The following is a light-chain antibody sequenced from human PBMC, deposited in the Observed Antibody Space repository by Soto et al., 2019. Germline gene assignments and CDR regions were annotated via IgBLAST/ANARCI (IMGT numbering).Light chain of an antibody. CDR3: SSHTSRGV. CDR1: SSDVGGYNY. V-gene: IGLV2-14*01. J-gene: IGLJ1*01. CDR2: DVS. Sequence: QSALTQPASVSGSPGQSITISCTGTSSDVGGYNYVSWYQQHPGKAPKLMIYDVSNRPSGVSNRFSGSKSGNTASLTISGLQAEDEAGYYCSSHTSRGVFGTGTKVTVL.